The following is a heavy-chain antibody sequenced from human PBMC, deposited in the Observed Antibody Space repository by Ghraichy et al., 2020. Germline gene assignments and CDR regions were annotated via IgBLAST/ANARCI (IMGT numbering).Heavy chain of an antibody. CDR1: GFTFSSYW. CDR3: ARGVGATGWFDP. D-gene: IGHD1-26*01. Sequence: GGSLRLSCAASGFTFSSYWMHWVRQAPGNGLVWVSRINSDGSSTSYADSVKGRFTISRDNAKNTLYLQMNSLRAEDTAVYYCARGVGATGWFDPWGQGTLVTVSS. CDR2: INSDGSST. J-gene: IGHJ5*02. V-gene: IGHV3-74*01.